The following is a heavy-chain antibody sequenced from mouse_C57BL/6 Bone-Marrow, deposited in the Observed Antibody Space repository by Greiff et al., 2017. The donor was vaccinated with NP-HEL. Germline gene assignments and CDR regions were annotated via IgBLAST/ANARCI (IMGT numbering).Heavy chain of an antibody. CDR1: GFTFSDYY. J-gene: IGHJ2*01. CDR2: ISNGGGST. CDR3: ERHSRNSYYYGSSPFGG. Sequence: DVMLVESGGGLVQPGGSLKLSCAASGFTFSDYYMFWVRQTPEQRLEWVAYISNGGGSTYYPDTVKGRFTISRDNAKNTLYLQMSRLKSEDTAMYSSERHSRNSYYYGSSPFGGWGQGTTLTVSS. D-gene: IGHD1-1*01. V-gene: IGHV5-12*01.